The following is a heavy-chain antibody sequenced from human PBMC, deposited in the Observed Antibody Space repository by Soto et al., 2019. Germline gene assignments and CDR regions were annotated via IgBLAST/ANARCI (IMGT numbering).Heavy chain of an antibody. CDR1: GFTFSSFG. D-gene: IGHD6-19*01. Sequence: QPGGSLRLSCAASGFTFSSFGMHWVRQAPGKGLEWVAVISYDGLVQYYADSVKGRFTISRDNSRNTLHLDMNSLRSEDTAVYYCAKEVTPKRSGWFFRNWGQGTLVTVSS. CDR3: AKEVTPKRSGWFFRN. V-gene: IGHV3-30*18. J-gene: IGHJ4*02. CDR2: ISYDGLVQ.